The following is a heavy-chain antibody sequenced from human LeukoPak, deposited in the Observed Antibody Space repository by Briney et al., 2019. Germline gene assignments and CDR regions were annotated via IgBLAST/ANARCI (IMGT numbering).Heavy chain of an antibody. J-gene: IGHJ4*02. CDR3: AREGYNDYGTRYFDY. D-gene: IGHD4-17*01. CDR1: GFTFSAYS. CDR2: ISGGDNTI. V-gene: IGHV3-48*02. Sequence: GGSLRLSCAASGFTFSAYSMNWVRQAPGKGLEWVSYISGGDNTIYYADSVKGRFTVSRDNANGLLYLQMSSLGDEDTAIYYCAREGYNDYGTRYFDYWGQGTLVTVSS.